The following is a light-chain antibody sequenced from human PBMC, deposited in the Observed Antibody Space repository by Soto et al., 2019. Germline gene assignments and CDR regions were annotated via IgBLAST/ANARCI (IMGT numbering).Light chain of an antibody. V-gene: IGLV2-14*01. CDR2: EVS. J-gene: IGLJ2*01. Sequence: QSALTQPASVSGSPGQSITISCTGTSSDVGGYNYVSWYQQHPGKAPKLMIYEVSNRPSGVSNRFSGSKSGNTASLTISGLQAEDEADYYCSSDTSTSAVLFGGGTKVTAL. CDR1: SSDVGGYNY. CDR3: SSDTSTSAVL.